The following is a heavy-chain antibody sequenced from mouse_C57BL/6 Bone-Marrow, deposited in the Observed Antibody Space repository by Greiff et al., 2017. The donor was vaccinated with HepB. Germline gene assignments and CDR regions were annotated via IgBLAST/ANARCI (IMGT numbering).Heavy chain of an antibody. CDR3: AREKKGYYAMDY. J-gene: IGHJ4*01. CDR1: GFTFSDFY. Sequence: EVQWVESGGGLVQSGRSLRLSCATSGFTFSDFYMEWVRQAPGKGLEWIAASRNKANDYTTEYSASVKGRFIVSRDTSQSILYLQMNDLRTEDTAIYYCAREKKGYYAMDYWGQGASVTVSS. V-gene: IGHV7-1*01. CDR2: SRNKANDYTT.